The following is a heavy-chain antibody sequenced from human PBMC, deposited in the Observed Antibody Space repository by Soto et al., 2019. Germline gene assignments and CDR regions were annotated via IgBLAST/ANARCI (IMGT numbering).Heavy chain of an antibody. CDR3: ARDIVVVVPATRHYYGMDV. D-gene: IGHD2-15*01. V-gene: IGHV4-30-4*01. CDR1: GGSITHGDYY. J-gene: IGHJ6*02. CDR2: IYYSGST. Sequence: PSETLSLTCPVSGGSITHGDYYWSWIRQPPGKGLEWIGYIYYSGSTYYNPSLKSRVTISVDTSKNQFSLNLNSVTAADTAVYYCARDIVVVVPATRHYYGMDVWGQGTTVTVSS.